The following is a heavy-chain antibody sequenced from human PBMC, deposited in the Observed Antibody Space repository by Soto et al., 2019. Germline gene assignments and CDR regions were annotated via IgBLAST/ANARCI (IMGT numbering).Heavy chain of an antibody. V-gene: IGHV3-7*05. CDR3: ARDVSPGTGSVSLAAFAS. J-gene: IGHJ5*01. CDR2: INRDGSKK. D-gene: IGHD3-10*01. CDR1: GFTLSTYG. Sequence: EVQLEESGGGLVQPGGSLRLSCAASGFTLSTYGMHWVRQAPGKGLEWVANINRDGSKKYYSDSVRGRFTTSRDNVGTLLQDQMDRLTADEATLYYSARDVSPGTGSVSLAAFASWGQGTMVTVSS.